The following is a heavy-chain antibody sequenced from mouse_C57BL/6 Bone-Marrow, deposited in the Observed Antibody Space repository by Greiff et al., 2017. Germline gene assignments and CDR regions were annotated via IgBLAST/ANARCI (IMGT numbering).Heavy chain of an antibody. D-gene: IGHD1-1*01. CDR3: ARGALNYYGSSYGYFYV. V-gene: IGHV1-78*01. CDR2: IYPRDGST. J-gene: IGHJ1*03. Sequence: QVQLKQSDAELVKPGASVKISCKVSGYTFTDHPIPWMKQRPEQGLEWIGYIYPRDGSTKYNEKFKGKATLTADKSSSTAYMQLNSLTSEDSAVYFCARGALNYYGSSYGYFYVWGTGATVTVSS. CDR1: GYTFTDHP.